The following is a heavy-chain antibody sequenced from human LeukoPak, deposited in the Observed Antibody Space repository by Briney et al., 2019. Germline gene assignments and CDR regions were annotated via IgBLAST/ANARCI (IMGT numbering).Heavy chain of an antibody. D-gene: IGHD5-24*01. V-gene: IGHV1-2*02. CDR3: AIFSVEMATIDAFDI. CDR1: GYTLTGYY. J-gene: IGHJ3*02. CDR2: INPNSGGT. Sequence: ASVKVSCKASGYTLTGYYMHWVRQAPGQGLEWMGWINPNSGGTNYAQKFQGRVTMTRDTSISTAYMELSSLRSEDTAVYYCAIFSVEMATIDAFDIWGQGTTVTVSS.